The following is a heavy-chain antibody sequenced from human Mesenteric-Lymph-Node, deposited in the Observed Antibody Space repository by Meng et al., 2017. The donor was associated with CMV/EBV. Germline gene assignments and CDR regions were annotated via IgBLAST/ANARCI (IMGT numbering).Heavy chain of an antibody. CDR2: ITWDSGSI. CDR1: GFTFEDYA. J-gene: IGHJ4*02. CDR3: CRGGWYASY. V-gene: IGHV3-9*01. D-gene: IGHD6-19*01. Sequence: GGSLRLSCAASGFTFEDYAMQWVRQPPGKGLEWVSGITWDSGSIGHADSVKGRFTISRDNAKNSLYLQMNSLRAEDTAVYYCCRGGWYASYWGQGTLVTVSS.